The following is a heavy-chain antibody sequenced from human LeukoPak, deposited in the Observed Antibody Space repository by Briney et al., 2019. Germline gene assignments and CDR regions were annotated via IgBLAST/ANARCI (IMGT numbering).Heavy chain of an antibody. D-gene: IGHD3-3*01. Sequence: PGGSLRLSCAVSGFTFKLYWMHWVRQAPGKGPVWVSRINDDGSDTTYADSVKGRFTISRDDAKNMLFLQMNSLRAEDTAVYYCARGAIRFPDAFDIWGQGTMVTVSS. J-gene: IGHJ3*02. CDR3: ARGAIRFPDAFDI. CDR1: GFTFKLYW. V-gene: IGHV3-74*01. CDR2: INDDGSDT.